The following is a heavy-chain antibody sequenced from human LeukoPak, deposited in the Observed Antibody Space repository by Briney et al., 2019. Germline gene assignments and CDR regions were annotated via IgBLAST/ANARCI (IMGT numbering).Heavy chain of an antibody. V-gene: IGHV1-46*01. D-gene: IGHD6-13*01. CDR1: GYTFTSYY. CDR3: ASSTYSSPRGGFDP. Sequence: ASVKVSCKASGYTFTSYYMHWVRQAPGQGLEWMGIINPSGGSTSYAQKFQGRVTMTRDMSTSTVYMELTSLRSDDTAVYYCASSTYSSPRGGFDPWGQGTLVTVSS. CDR2: INPSGGST. J-gene: IGHJ5*02.